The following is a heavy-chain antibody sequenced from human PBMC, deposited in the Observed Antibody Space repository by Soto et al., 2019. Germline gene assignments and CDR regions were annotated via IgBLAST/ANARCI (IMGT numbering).Heavy chain of an antibody. CDR1: GYTFTSYG. Sequence: ASVKVSCKASGYTFTSYGISWVRQAPGQGLEWTGWISAYNGNTNYAQKLQGRVTMTTDTSTSTAYMELRSLRSDDTAVYYCARDTVVVVAATGVDWFDPWGQGTLVTVSS. CDR2: ISAYNGNT. J-gene: IGHJ5*02. CDR3: ARDTVVVVAATGVDWFDP. V-gene: IGHV1-18*01. D-gene: IGHD2-15*01.